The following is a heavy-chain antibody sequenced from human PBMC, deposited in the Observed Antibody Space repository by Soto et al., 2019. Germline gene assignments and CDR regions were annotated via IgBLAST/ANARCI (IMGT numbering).Heavy chain of an antibody. Sequence: GSLRLSCAASGFKFRNYAIHWVRQAPGKGLEWLAVIWFDGSKKYYADSVKGRLTISRDNSKNTVHLDMNSLTADDSGVFYCARAHSMMILDRFDPWGHGTLVTVSS. CDR1: GFKFRNYA. D-gene: IGHD3-16*01. CDR2: IWFDGSKK. V-gene: IGHV3-33*01. J-gene: IGHJ5*02. CDR3: ARAHSMMILDRFDP.